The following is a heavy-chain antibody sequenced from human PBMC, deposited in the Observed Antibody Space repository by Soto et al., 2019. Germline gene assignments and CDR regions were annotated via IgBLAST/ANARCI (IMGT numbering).Heavy chain of an antibody. J-gene: IGHJ1*01. Sequence: QVQQQESGPGLVKPSDTLSLTCRVSGAYISDFSWSWIRQPAGKGLEWLGRITINVNTQKNPSFKSRSTMSIDTSRNHCSLNLQSATAADSALYYGARVTGENWTYEAHWGPATLVTVSS. CDR3: ARVTGENWTYEAH. D-gene: IGHD7-27*01. CDR2: ITINVNT. V-gene: IGHV4-4*07. CDR1: GAYISDFS.